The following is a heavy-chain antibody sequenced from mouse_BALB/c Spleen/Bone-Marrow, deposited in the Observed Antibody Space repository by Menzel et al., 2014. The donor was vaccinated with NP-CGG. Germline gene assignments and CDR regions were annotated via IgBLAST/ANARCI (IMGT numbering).Heavy chain of an antibody. D-gene: IGHD2-4*01. CDR1: GYTFTSYY. Sequence: VKLQESGAELVKPGASVKLSCKASGYTFTSYYMYWVKQRPGQGLEWIGEINPSNGGTNFNEKFKSKATLTVDKSSSTAYMQLSSLTAEDSAVYYCTRSNYDYEPWFAYWGQGTLVTVSA. V-gene: IGHV1S81*02. CDR2: INPSNGGT. J-gene: IGHJ3*01. CDR3: TRSNYDYEPWFAY.